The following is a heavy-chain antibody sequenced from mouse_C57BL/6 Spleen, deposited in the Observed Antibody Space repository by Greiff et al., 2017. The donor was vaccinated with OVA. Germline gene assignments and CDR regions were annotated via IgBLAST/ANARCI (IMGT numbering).Heavy chain of an antibody. CDR2: INPSTGGT. J-gene: IGHJ2*01. CDR3: AREGVYYSNRYFDY. D-gene: IGHD2-5*01. CDR1: GYSFTGYY. Sequence: EVKLQQSGPELVKPGASVKISCKASGYSFTGYYMNWVKQSPEKSLEWIGEINPSTGGTTYNQKFKAKATLTVDKSSSTAYMQLKSLTSEDSAVYYCAREGVYYSNRYFDYWGQGTTLTVSS. V-gene: IGHV1-42*01.